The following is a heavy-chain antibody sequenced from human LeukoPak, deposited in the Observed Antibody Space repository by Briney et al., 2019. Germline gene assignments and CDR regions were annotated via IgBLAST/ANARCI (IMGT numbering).Heavy chain of an antibody. D-gene: IGHD6-19*01. J-gene: IGHJ4*02. Sequence: PLQTMSLTCTVSGGSISSYYWSWIRQPPGKGLEWIGYIYYGGCTNYNPSLKSRVTISVDTSKNQFSLKLSSVTAADTAVYYCAREYSSGWYGFDYWGQGTLVTVCS. CDR3: AREYSSGWYGFDY. V-gene: IGHV4-59*01. CDR2: IYYGGCT. CDR1: GGSISSYY.